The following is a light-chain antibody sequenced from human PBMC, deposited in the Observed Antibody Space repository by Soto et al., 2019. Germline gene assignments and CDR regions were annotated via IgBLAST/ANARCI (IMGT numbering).Light chain of an antibody. Sequence: EIVLTQSPATLSLSPGERATLSCRASQSVGTYLAWYQQKPGQPPRLLIYDASNRATGIPARFSGSGSGTDFTLTISSLEPEDFAVYYCQQRGNWPPYTFGQGTKLEIK. V-gene: IGKV3-11*01. CDR2: DAS. CDR3: QQRGNWPPYT. CDR1: QSVGTY. J-gene: IGKJ2*01.